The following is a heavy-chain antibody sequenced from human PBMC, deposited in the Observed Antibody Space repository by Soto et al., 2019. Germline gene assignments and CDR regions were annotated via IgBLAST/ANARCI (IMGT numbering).Heavy chain of an antibody. CDR1: GGSIGTYY. J-gene: IGHJ5*02. CDR2: VYYSGST. D-gene: IGHD6-19*01. CDR3: ARDQRSSGWYPPGGFGP. Sequence: SETLSLTCTVSGGSIGTYYWSWIRQPPGKGLEWIGYVYYSGSTNYNPSLKSRVTISVDTSKNQFSLKLSSVTAADTAVYYCARDQRSSGWYPPGGFGPWGRGTLVTVSS. V-gene: IGHV4-59*01.